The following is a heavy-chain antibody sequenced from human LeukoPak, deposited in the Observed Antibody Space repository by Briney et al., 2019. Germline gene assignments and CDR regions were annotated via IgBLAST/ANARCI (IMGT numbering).Heavy chain of an antibody. Sequence: LGESLKISCKGSGYSFTSYWIGWVRQMPGKGLEWMGIIYPGDSDTRYSPSFQGQVTISADKSISTAYLQWSSLKASDTAMYYCARLLWEYCSSGSCYVLSWFDPWGQGTLVTVSS. CDR2: IYPGDSDT. J-gene: IGHJ5*02. V-gene: IGHV5-51*01. CDR1: GYSFTSYW. CDR3: ARLLWEYCSSGSCYVLSWFDP. D-gene: IGHD2-15*01.